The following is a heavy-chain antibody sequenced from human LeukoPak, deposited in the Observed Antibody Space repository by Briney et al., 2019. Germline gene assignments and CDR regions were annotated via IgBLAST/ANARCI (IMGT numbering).Heavy chain of an antibody. CDR2: IGGPGTDT. D-gene: IGHD3-3*02. CDR1: GFTFSEFA. CDR3: AKDYFSRNGVFDAFDL. V-gene: IGHV3-23*01. Sequence: GGSLRLSCVASGFTFSEFAMSWVRQAPGAGPEWVSAIGGPGTDTYYADSVKGRFTVSRDNSENTMYLQMSGLRAEDTATYYCAKDYFSRNGVFDAFDLWGHGTTVTVS. J-gene: IGHJ3*01.